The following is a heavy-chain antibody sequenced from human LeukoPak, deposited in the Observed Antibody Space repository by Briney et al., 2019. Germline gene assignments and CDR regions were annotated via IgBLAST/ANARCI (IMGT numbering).Heavy chain of an antibody. J-gene: IGHJ5*02. CDR3: AKDRDHYGDPMRFDP. CDR2: ISGSGGST. V-gene: IGHV3-23*01. Sequence: GGSLRLSCAASGFTFSSYAMSWVRQAPGKGLEWVSAISGSGGSTYYADSVKGRFTISRDNSKNTLYLQMNSLRAEDTAVYYCAKDRDHYGDPMRFDPWGQGTLVTVSS. CDR1: GFTFSSYA. D-gene: IGHD4-17*01.